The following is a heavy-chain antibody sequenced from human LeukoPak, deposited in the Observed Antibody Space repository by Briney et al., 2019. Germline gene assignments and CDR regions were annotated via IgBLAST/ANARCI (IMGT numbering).Heavy chain of an antibody. Sequence: PGGSLRLSCAASGFTFSSYAMSWVREAPGKGLEWVSAISGSGGSTYYADSVKGRFTISRDNSKNTLYLQMNSLRAEDTAVYYCAKDGYSSSLDRSDDWGQGTLVTVSS. CDR1: GFTFSSYA. D-gene: IGHD6-13*01. V-gene: IGHV3-23*01. CDR3: AKDGYSSSLDRSDD. CDR2: ISGSGGST. J-gene: IGHJ4*02.